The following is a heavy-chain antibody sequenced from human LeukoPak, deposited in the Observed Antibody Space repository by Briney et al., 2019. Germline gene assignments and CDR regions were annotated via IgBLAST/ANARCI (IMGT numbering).Heavy chain of an antibody. Sequence: SVKVSCKASGGTFSSYAISWVRQAPGQGLEWMGRIVPILGIANYAQKFQGRVTITADKSTSTAYMELSSLRSEDTAVYYCARDGKGYYFDYWGQGTLVTVSS. J-gene: IGHJ4*02. V-gene: IGHV1-69*04. CDR3: ARDGKGYYFDY. CDR2: IVPILGIA. CDR1: GGTFSSYA.